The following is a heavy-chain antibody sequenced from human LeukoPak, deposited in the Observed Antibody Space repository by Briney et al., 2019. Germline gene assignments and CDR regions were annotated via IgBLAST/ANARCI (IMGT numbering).Heavy chain of an antibody. CDR1: GFIFSSYS. CDR2: ITGSGGNT. D-gene: IGHD6-13*01. Sequence: GGSLRLSCAASGFIFSSYSMSWVRQAPGKGLEWVSVITGSGGNTYYADSVKGRFTISRDNSKNTLYLQMNSLRAEDTAVYYCAKYVVAAAASYFDYWGQGTLVTVSS. V-gene: IGHV3-23*01. CDR3: AKYVVAAAASYFDY. J-gene: IGHJ4*02.